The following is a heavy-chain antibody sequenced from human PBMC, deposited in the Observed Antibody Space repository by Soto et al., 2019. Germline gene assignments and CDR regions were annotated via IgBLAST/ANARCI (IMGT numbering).Heavy chain of an antibody. CDR1: GGTFSSHG. J-gene: IGHJ4*02. CDR2: FIPMFGTP. CDR3: AIGSVVVMGAATGGLIY. V-gene: IGHV1-69*06. D-gene: IGHD2-21*01. Sequence: QVQLVQSGAEVKKPGSSVKVSCKASGGTFSSHGITWVRQAPGQGLEWMGGFIPMFGTPKYAQRFQGRVSITADKSTTTAYMELSSLRSEDTAVYYCAIGSVVVMGAATGGLIYWGQGALVTVSS.